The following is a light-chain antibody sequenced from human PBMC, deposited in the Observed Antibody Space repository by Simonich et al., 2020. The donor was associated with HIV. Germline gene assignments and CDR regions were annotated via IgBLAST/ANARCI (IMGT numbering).Light chain of an antibody. CDR1: SSDVGSYNL. CDR2: DVS. J-gene: IGLJ2*01. CDR3: SSYTSSSTVV. Sequence: QSALTQPASVAGSPGQSITISCTGTSSDVGSYNLVSWYQKHPGKAPKLMIYDVSNRPSGVANRFSGSKSGNTASLTISGLQAEDEADYYCSSYTSSSTVVFGGGTKLTVL. V-gene: IGLV2-14*02.